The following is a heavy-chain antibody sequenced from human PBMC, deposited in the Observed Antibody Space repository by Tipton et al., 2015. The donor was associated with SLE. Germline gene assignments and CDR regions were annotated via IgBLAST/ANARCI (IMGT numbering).Heavy chain of an antibody. D-gene: IGHD3-10*01. CDR1: GYSFTSYW. V-gene: IGHV5-51*01. Sequence: QSGAEVKKPGESLKISCKGSGYSFTSYWIGWVRQMPGKGLEWMGIIYPGDSDTRYSPSFQGQVPISADKSISTAYLQWSSLKASDTAMYYCARQGIWFGELLPESFQHWGQGTLVTVSS. CDR3: ARQGIWFGELLPESFQH. J-gene: IGHJ1*01. CDR2: IYPGDSDT.